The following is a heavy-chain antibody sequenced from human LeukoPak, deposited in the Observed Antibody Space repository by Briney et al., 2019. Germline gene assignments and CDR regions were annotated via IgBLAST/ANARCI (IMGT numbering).Heavy chain of an antibody. D-gene: IGHD1-26*01. J-gene: IGHJ4*02. V-gene: IGHV1-18*01. CDR3: AREVGRRFHY. Sequence: GSVSVSCKASGDTFTGDGINGGREAPGQGGEWRGGISAYNSNTHYAQNLQGRLPMTTDTSTSTAYMEVRSLRSDDTAVYYCAREVGRRFHYWGQGPLVTVSS. CDR1: GDTFTGDG. CDR2: ISAYNSNT.